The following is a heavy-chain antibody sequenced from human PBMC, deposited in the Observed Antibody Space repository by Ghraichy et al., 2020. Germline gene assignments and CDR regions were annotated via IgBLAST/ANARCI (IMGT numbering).Heavy chain of an antibody. CDR2: ISASGGSR. V-gene: IGHV3-23*01. CDR1: GFTFSSYA. CDR3: VSESRDYFDY. Sequence: GALRLSCAASGFTFSSYAISWVRRAPGKGLEWVSVISASGGSRYYADSVKGRFTISRDNSRNTVFVQMNRLRAEDTALYYCVSESRDYFDYWGQGTLVTVAS. J-gene: IGHJ4*02.